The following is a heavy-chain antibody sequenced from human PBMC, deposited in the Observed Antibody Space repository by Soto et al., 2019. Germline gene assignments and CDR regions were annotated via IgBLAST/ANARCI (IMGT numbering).Heavy chain of an antibody. V-gene: IGHV1-18*01. CDR3: ARARGLIAVAGNAFDI. J-gene: IGHJ3*02. CDR1: GYTFTSYG. CDR2: ISAYNGNT. D-gene: IGHD6-19*01. Sequence: ASVKVSCKASGYTFTSYGISWVRQAPGQGLEWMGWISAYNGNTNYAQKLQGRVTMTTDTSTSTAYMELRSLRSDDTAVYYCARARGLIAVAGNAFDIWGQGTMVTVSS.